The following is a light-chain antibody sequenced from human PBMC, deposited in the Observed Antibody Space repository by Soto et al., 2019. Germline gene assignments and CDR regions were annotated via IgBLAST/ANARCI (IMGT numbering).Light chain of an antibody. CDR3: QQYGRSLWT. CDR2: GAS. J-gene: IGKJ1*01. V-gene: IGKV3-20*01. Sequence: EIVLTQSPGTLSLSPGERATLSCRASQSVSSNLAWYQKKPGQAPRLLIYGASTRATGIPARFTGSGSGTDFTITITRLEPEDFAVYYCQQYGRSLWTFGQGTKVDNK. CDR1: QSVSSN.